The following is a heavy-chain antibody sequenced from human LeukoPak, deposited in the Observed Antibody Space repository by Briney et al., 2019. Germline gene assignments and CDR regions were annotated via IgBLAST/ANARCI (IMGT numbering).Heavy chain of an antibody. J-gene: IGHJ5*02. D-gene: IGHD3-10*01. CDR1: GDSISDISFY. Sequence: SETLSLTCTVSGDSISDISFYWGWIRQPPGKGLEWIGSIYYSGTTKYNPSLKSRVSISIDTSKNQFSLKLNSVTAADTAAYYCARARFHGSGSYYNVVVGRYFDPWGQGTLVTVSS. CDR2: IYYSGTT. CDR3: ARARFHGSGSYYNVVVGRYFDP. V-gene: IGHV4-39*07.